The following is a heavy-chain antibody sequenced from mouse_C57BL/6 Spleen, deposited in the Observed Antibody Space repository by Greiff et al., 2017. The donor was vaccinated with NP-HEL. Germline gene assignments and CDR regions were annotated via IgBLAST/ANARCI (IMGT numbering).Heavy chain of an antibody. Sequence: QVQLKESGPGLVQPSQRLSITCTVSGFSLTSYGVHWVRQSPGKGLEWLGVLWSGGSTDYNAAFISRLSISKDNSKSQVFFKMNSLQADDTAIYYCARNYDDGYYYFDYWGQVTTLTVSS. CDR3: ARNYDDGYYYFDY. D-gene: IGHD2-3*01. CDR1: GFSLTSYG. J-gene: IGHJ2*01. V-gene: IGHV2-2*01. CDR2: LWSGGST.